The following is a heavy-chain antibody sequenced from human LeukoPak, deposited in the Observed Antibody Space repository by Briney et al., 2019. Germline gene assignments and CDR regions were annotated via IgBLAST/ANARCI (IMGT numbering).Heavy chain of an antibody. V-gene: IGHV4-59*01. D-gene: IGHD4-23*01. CDR2: MYYSVST. Sequence: SETLSLTCTVSGGSISDNYWTWIRQPPGKGLEWIGYMYYSVSTNYNPSFKSRVIISVDTSKNKFSLKVSSVTAADTAIYYCERLHDYGGKNFDLWGRGTLVTVSS. J-gene: IGHJ2*01. CDR1: GGSISDNY. CDR3: ERLHDYGGKNFDL.